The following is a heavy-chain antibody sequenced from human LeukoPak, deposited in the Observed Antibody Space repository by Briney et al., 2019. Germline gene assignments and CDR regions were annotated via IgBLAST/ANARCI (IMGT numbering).Heavy chain of an antibody. CDR2: IYYSGST. V-gene: IGHV4-39*01. Sequence: SETLSLTCTVSGGSISSSSYYWGWIRQPPGKGLEWIGSIYYSGSTYYNPSLKSRVTISVDTSKNQFSLKLSSVTAADTAVYYCARQEGASLYWGQGTLVTVSS. D-gene: IGHD1-26*01. CDR1: GGSISSSSYY. CDR3: ARQEGASLY. J-gene: IGHJ4*02.